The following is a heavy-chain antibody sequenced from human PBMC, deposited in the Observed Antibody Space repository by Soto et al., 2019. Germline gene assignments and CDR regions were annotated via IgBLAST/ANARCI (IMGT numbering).Heavy chain of an antibody. D-gene: IGHD6-6*01. CDR1: GFTFSSYG. CDR3: AREYGTSSSGDYYYGMDV. V-gene: IGHV3-30*03. Sequence: GGSLRLSCAASGFTFSSYGMHWVRQAPGKGLEWVAVISYDGSNKYYADSVKGRFTISRDNSKNTLYLQMNSLRAEDTAVYYCAREYGTSSSGDYYYGMDVWGQGTTVTVSS. J-gene: IGHJ6*02. CDR2: ISYDGSNK.